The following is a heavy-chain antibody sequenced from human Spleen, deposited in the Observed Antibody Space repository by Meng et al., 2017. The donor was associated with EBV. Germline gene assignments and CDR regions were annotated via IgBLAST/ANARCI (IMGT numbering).Heavy chain of an antibody. D-gene: IGHD3-16*01. Sequence: QVEMKETGPGLLKNSQTLSLNCAVSGGSISSGGYYWSWSRQPPGKNMQWIGYIYYNGDFDYNLSITRRIIMLVDKSKHQFSPKLSSVMDAGTAVYYCAREDFVGGPTGFDRWGQGTLVTVSS. CDR1: GGSISSGGYY. CDR2: IYYNGDF. J-gene: IGHJ4*02. CDR3: AREDFVGGPTGFDR. V-gene: IGHV4-30-4*01.